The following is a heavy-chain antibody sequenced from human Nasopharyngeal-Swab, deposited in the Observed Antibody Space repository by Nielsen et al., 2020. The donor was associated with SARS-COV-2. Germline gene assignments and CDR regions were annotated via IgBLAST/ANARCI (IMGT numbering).Heavy chain of an antibody. CDR3: ARDWELLGFDY. V-gene: IGHV4-30-4*01. CDR1: GGSISSGDYY. Sequence: SETLSLTCTVSGGSISSGDYYWSWIRQPPGKGLEWIGYIYYSGSTYYNSSLKSRVTISVDTSKNQFSLKLSSVTAADTAVYYCARDWELLGFDYWGQGTLVTVSS. CDR2: IYYSGST. J-gene: IGHJ4*02. D-gene: IGHD1-26*01.